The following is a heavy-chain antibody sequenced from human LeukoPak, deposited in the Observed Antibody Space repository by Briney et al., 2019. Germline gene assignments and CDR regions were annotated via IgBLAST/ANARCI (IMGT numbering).Heavy chain of an antibody. J-gene: IGHJ5*02. CDR3: ARDRSTPGGYRFDP. D-gene: IGHD2-2*01. CDR1: GGSISSGGYS. CDR2: IYYSGTT. Sequence: SQTLSLTCAVSGGSISSGGYSWSWIRQPPGQGLEWIVYIYYSGTTNYNPSLKSRVTIPVDTSKNQFSLKLSSVTAADTAVYYCARDRSTPGGYRFDPWGQGTLVTVSS. V-gene: IGHV4-61*08.